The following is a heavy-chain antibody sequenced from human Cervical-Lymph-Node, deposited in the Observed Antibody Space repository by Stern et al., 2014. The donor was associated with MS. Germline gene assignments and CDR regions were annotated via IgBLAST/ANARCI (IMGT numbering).Heavy chain of an antibody. D-gene: IGHD2-15*01. Sequence: VQLVESGSELKAPGASVKISCKASGYTFTTYAINWVRQAPGQGLEWMGWIHTSTGNPTYAQDFTGRFVFSLDTSVNTTFLQINRLEVDDTAKYYCARGYSSGYYTSGYFDLWGRGTLVAVS. CDR2: IHTSTGNP. J-gene: IGHJ2*01. V-gene: IGHV7-4-1*02. CDR1: GYTFTTYA. CDR3: ARGYSSGYYTSGYFDL.